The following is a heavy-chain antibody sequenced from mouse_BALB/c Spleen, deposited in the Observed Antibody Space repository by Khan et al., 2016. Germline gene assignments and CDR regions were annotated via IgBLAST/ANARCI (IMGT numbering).Heavy chain of an antibody. CDR1: GDFITSGY. D-gene: IGHD1-1*02. CDR2: ISYSGGT. V-gene: IGHV3-8*02. Sequence: EVQLQESVPSLVKPSQTLSLTCSVTGDFITSGYWNWIRKFPGNKLEYMGYISYSGGTYNNLSLKNRISITRDTSKNQYYLKLNSATTEDTGTYYVARYDGGSYERGMDYWGQRLSVSVSS. CDR3: ARYDGGSYERGMDY. J-gene: IGHJ4*01.